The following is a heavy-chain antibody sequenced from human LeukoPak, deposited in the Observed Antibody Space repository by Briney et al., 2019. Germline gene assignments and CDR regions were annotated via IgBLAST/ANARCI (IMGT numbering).Heavy chain of an antibody. Sequence: GASVKVSCKVSGYTLTELSMHWVRQAPGKGLEWMGGFDPEDGETIYAQKFQGRVTMTEDTSTDTAYMELSSLRSEDTAVYYCATALRWGSGSYYSLYFDYWGQGTLVTVSS. CDR1: GYTLTELS. CDR2: FDPEDGET. D-gene: IGHD3-10*01. CDR3: ATALRWGSGSYYSLYFDY. V-gene: IGHV1-24*01. J-gene: IGHJ4*02.